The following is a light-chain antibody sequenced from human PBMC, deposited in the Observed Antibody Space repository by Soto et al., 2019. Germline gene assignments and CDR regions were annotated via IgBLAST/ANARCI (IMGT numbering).Light chain of an antibody. CDR2: GAS. V-gene: IGKV3-20*01. J-gene: IGKJ5*01. Sequence: EIVLTQSPCTLSLSPGERATLSCRASQSVSSNYLAWYQQKPGQAPGLLIHGASRRATGIPDRFSGSGSGTEFTLTISSLQSEDFAVYYCQHYHGWPITFGQGTRLEIK. CDR3: QHYHGWPIT. CDR1: QSVSSNY.